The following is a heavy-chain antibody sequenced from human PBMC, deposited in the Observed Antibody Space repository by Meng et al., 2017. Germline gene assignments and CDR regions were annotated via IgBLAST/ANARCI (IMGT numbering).Heavy chain of an antibody. CDR2: IYSGGST. CDR1: GFSVTTSY. CDR3: ARDWRY. Sequence: VQRAETGGGLSQPGGSLRLSCTASGFSVTTSYMSWVRQAPGKGLEWVSVIYSGGSTYYADSVKGRFTISRDNSKNTLYLQMNSLRAEDTAVYYCARDWRYWGQGTLVTVSS. J-gene: IGHJ4*02. V-gene: IGHV3-53*02. D-gene: IGHD1-1*01.